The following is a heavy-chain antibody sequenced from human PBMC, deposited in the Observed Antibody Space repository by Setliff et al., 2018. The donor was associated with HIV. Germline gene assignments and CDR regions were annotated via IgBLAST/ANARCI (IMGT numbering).Heavy chain of an antibody. J-gene: IGHJ1*01. CDR3: ATTYPPDSRGYPPEYFLR. V-gene: IGHV4-59*12. D-gene: IGHD3-22*01. CDR2: VMYGGGS. CDR1: GGSIRSYY. Sequence: KPSETMSLTCSVSGGSIRSYYWSWIRQSPAKGMEWIGYVMYGGGSNYSPIFQSRVAMSVDESKNQFSLRVSSGRAADTAVSYCATTYPPDSRGYPPEYFLRWGQGILVTVSS.